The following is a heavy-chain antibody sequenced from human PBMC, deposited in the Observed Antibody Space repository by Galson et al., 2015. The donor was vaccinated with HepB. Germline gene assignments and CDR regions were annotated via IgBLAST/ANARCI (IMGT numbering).Heavy chain of an antibody. CDR2: IEGDGFSI. D-gene: IGHD1-26*01. Sequence: SLRLSCAASGFTFSRYWMHWVRQAPGKGLVWVSRIEGDGFSITYADSVKGRFTIFRDNAKSTLYLQMNSLGVDDTAVYYCARGARTGSYVMSAGYWGQGTLVTVSS. CDR1: GFTFSRYW. CDR3: ARGARTGSYVMSAGY. J-gene: IGHJ4*02. V-gene: IGHV3-74*01.